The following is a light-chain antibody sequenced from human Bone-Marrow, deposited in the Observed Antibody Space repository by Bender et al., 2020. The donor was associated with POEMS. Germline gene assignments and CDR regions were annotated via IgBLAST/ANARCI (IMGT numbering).Light chain of an antibody. CDR1: SSNIGAHA. CDR3: AVWDDSLNGWV. Sequence: QSVLTQPPSASGTPGQRVTISCSGGSSNIGAHAVNWYQHLPGTGPKLLIYSSRRRPSEVPDRFSGSRSGTSASLAISGLQSEDEADYYCAVWDDSLNGWVFGGGTKLTVL. CDR2: SSR. V-gene: IGLV1-44*01. J-gene: IGLJ3*02.